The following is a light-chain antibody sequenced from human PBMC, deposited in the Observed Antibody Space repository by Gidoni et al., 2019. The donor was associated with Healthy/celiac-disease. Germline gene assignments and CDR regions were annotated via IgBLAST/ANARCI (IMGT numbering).Light chain of an antibody. CDR1: QSISSY. CDR3: QQSYSTPPYT. J-gene: IGKJ2*01. V-gene: IGKV1-39*01. CDR2: AAS. Sequence: DIQMPQSPSSLSASVGDRVTITCRASQSISSYLNWYQQKPGKAPKLLIYAASSVQSGVPSRFSGSGSGTDFTLTISSLQPEDFATYYCQQSYSTPPYTFGQGTKLEIK.